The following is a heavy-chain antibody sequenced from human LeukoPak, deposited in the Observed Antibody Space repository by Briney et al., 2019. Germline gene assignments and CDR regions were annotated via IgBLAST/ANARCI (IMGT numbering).Heavy chain of an antibody. V-gene: IGHV3-33*01. CDR1: GFTFSSYG. Sequence: GGSLRLSCAASGFTFSSYGMHWVGQAPGKGLEWVAVIWYDGSNKYYADSVKGRFTISRDNSKNTLYLQMNSLRAEDTAVYYCARDRGGYSSGWYGGPNWFDPWGQGTLVTVSS. CDR3: ARDRGGYSSGWYGGPNWFDP. D-gene: IGHD6-19*01. J-gene: IGHJ5*02. CDR2: IWYDGSNK.